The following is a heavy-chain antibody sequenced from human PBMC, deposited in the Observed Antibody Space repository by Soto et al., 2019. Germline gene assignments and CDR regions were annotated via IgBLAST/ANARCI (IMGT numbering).Heavy chain of an antibody. D-gene: IGHD5-18*01. J-gene: IGHJ6*02. V-gene: IGHV1-18*01. CDR2: ISGYNGNT. CDR1: GYTFSNYG. Sequence: QVQLVQSGAEVKKPGASVKVSCKASGYTFSNYGISWVRQGPGQGLEWMGWISGYNGNTHYEEKVQDRIKMTTDTSTGTTYMELRSLRSDDTAVYFCARDPGFGFGYSYAFAMDVWGQGTTVTVSS. CDR3: ARDPGFGFGYSYAFAMDV.